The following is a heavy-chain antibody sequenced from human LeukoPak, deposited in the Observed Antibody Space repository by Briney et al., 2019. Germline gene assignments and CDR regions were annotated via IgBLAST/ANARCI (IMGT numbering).Heavy chain of an antibody. CDR3: AELGITMIGGV. Sequence: PGGSLRLSCAASGFTFSHYAIHWVRQAPGKGLEWVSYISSSGSTIYYADSVKGRFTISRDNAKNSLYLQMNSLRAEDTAVYYCAELGITMIGGVWGKGTTVTISS. CDR1: GFTFSHYA. V-gene: IGHV3-48*03. D-gene: IGHD3-10*02. CDR2: ISSSGSTI. J-gene: IGHJ6*04.